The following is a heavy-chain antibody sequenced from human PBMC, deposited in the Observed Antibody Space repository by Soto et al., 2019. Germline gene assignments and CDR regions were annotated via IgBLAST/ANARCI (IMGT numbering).Heavy chain of an antibody. Sequence: GGSLRLSCAASGFTFSTYAMSWVRQAPGKGLEWVSIISASGGITYYADSVKGRFTISRDNAKSSLYLQVNSLRAEDTAVYYCARDGVEAGLYLDNWGQGTLVTVSS. V-gene: IGHV3-23*01. CDR2: ISASGGIT. CDR3: ARDGVEAGLYLDN. D-gene: IGHD6-19*01. CDR1: GFTFSTYA. J-gene: IGHJ4*02.